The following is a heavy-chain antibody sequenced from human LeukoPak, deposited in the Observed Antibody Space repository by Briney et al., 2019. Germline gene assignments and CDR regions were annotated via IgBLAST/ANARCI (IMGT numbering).Heavy chain of an antibody. J-gene: IGHJ4*02. D-gene: IGHD5-18*01. CDR3: ARDQGYSHPVDY. Sequence: GGSLRLSCAASGFTFSSYWTHWVRQAPGKGLVWVSRINSDGSSTSYADSVKGRFTISRDNAKNTLYLQMNSLRAEDTAVYYCARDQGYSHPVDYWGQGTLVTVSS. CDR1: GFTFSSYW. V-gene: IGHV3-74*01. CDR2: INSDGSST.